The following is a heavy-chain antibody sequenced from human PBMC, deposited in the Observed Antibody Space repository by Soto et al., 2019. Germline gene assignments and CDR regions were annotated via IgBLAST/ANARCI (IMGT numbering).Heavy chain of an antibody. Sequence: ASVKVSCKASGVTSSTHTITWVRQAPGQGLEWMGGIIPLFGTGHKAQKFQGRITIIADKSTSTAYMELSSLRSEDTAVYFCASGSAMGADHWGQGALVTVSS. J-gene: IGHJ5*02. V-gene: IGHV1-69*06. CDR2: IIPLFGTG. CDR1: GVTSSTHT. D-gene: IGHD5-18*01. CDR3: ASGSAMGADH.